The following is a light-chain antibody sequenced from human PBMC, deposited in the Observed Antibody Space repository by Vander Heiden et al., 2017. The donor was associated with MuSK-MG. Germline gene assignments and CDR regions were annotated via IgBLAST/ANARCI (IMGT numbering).Light chain of an antibody. Sequence: EIVMTQSPATLSVSPGERATLSCRASQSVSSNLAWYQQKPGQAPRLLIYGASTRDTGIPGRFCGSGYGTEFTLTISSRQSEDYAVYYCQQYKNWPPWTFGQGTKVEIK. CDR1: QSVSSN. CDR3: QQYKNWPPWT. CDR2: GAS. V-gene: IGKV3-15*01. J-gene: IGKJ1*01.